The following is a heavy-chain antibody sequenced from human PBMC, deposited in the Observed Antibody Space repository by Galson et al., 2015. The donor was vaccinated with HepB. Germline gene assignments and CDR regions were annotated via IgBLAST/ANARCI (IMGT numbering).Heavy chain of an antibody. CDR1: GFTFSTYW. CDR2: IKQDGSEK. J-gene: IGHJ6*03. V-gene: IGHV3-7*01. Sequence: SLRLSCAASGFTFSTYWMSWVRQAPGKGLEWVANIKQDGSEKYYVDSVKGRFTISRDNAKNSLYLQMNSLRAEDTAVYYCARDRIGTRPPYYYMDVWGKGTTVTVSS. D-gene: IGHD6-6*01. CDR3: ARDRIGTRPPYYYMDV.